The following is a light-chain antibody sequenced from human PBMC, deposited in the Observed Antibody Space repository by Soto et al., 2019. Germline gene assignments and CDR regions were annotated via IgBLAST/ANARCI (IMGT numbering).Light chain of an antibody. CDR1: SSDVGSYNL. J-gene: IGLJ7*01. CDR2: EGS. CDR3: CSYAGSSPYV. Sequence: QSALTQPASVSGSPGQSITISCTGTSSDVGSYNLVSWYQQHPGKAPKSMIYEGSKRPSGVSNRFSGSKSGNTASLTISGLQAQDEADYYCCSYAGSSPYVFGTGTQLTVL. V-gene: IGLV2-23*01.